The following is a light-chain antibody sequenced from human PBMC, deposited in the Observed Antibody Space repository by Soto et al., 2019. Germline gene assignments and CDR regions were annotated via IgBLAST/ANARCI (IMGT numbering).Light chain of an antibody. CDR3: QQYGSSPYT. Sequence: EIVLTQSPGTLSLSPGERATLSCRASQSVNSNYLAWYQQKPGQAPRLLIFGASSRATGIPDRFSGNGSGTGFTFTIRRLEPEDFAVYYCQQYGSSPYTFGQGTKLEIK. J-gene: IGKJ2*01. CDR2: GAS. V-gene: IGKV3-20*01. CDR1: QSVNSNY.